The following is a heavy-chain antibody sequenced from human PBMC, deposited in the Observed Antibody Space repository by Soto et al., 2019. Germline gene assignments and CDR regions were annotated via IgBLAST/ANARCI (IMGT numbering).Heavy chain of an antibody. J-gene: IGHJ6*02. CDR1: GFTFSTYA. CDR3: ARDRDIAYDLEGGFYYSGMDV. Sequence: GGSLRLSCVASGFTFSTYAMNWVGQSPGKGLDWVSLITDSGTDTYYADSVKGRFTISRDNSKNTLSLQMNSLRAEDTAVYYCARDRDIAYDLEGGFYYSGMDVWAKGPRSPSP. V-gene: IGHV3-23*01. CDR2: ITDSGTDT. D-gene: IGHD2-15*01.